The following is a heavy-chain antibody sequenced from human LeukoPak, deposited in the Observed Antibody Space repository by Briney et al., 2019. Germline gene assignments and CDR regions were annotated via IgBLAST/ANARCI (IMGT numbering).Heavy chain of an antibody. V-gene: IGHV4-4*02. CDR2: IFHTGST. CDR1: GGSITGSNW. Sequence: PSETLSLTCVVSGGSITGSNWWTWVRQPPGKGLEWIGEIFHTGSTNYNPSLKSRVTISVDKSNNQFSLKLSSVTAADTAVYYCAGHPRDYGDYALDYWGQGTLVTVSS. J-gene: IGHJ4*02. D-gene: IGHD4-17*01. CDR3: AGHPRDYGDYALDY.